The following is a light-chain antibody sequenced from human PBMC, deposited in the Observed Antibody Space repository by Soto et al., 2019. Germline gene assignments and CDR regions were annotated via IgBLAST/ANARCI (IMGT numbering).Light chain of an antibody. CDR1: QSLSSSY. CDR3: QQSFSTTWT. V-gene: IGKV3-20*01. CDR2: GAS. Sequence: EIVLTQSPGTLSLSPGERATLSCRASQSLSSSYLAWYQQKPGQGPRLLIYGASSRATGIPDRFSGAGSGTDFTLTISSLQPEDFATYYCQQSFSTTWTFGHGTKVDIK. J-gene: IGKJ1*01.